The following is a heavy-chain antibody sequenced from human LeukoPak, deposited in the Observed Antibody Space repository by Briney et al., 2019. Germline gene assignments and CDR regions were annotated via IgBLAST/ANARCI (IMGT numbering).Heavy chain of an antibody. CDR3: AKRGVVIRVILVGFHKEAYYFDS. V-gene: IGHV3-23*01. CDR1: GITVSNYG. J-gene: IGHJ4*02. D-gene: IGHD3-22*01. Sequence: PGGSLRLSCAVSGITVSNYGMSWVRQAPGKGLEWVAGISGSGGGTNYADSVKGRFTISRDNFKNTLYLQTNSLRAEDTAVYFCAKRGVVIRVILVGFHKEAYYFDSWGQGALVTVSS. CDR2: ISGSGGGT.